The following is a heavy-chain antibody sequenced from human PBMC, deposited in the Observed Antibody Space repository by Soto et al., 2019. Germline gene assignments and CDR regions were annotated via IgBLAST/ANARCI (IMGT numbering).Heavy chain of an antibody. CDR3: ARVTVTTHAFDI. V-gene: IGHV1-46*01. D-gene: IGHD4-17*01. CDR2: INPSGGGT. J-gene: IGHJ3*02. CDR1: GYTFTSYY. Sequence: ASVKVSCKASGYTFTSYYMHWVRQAPGQGLEWMGIINPSGGGTSYAQKFQSRVTMTRDTSTSTVYMELSSLRSEDTAVYYCARVTVTTHAFDIWGQGTMVTVSS.